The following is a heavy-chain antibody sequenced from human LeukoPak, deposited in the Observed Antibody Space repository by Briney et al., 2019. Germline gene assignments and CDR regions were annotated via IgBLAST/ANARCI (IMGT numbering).Heavy chain of an antibody. D-gene: IGHD3-10*01. CDR2: IRTQANSYVT. CDR3: VRLSRLMFRGAPFDY. V-gene: IGHV3-73*01. CDR1: GFTFSGAA. J-gene: IGHJ4*02. Sequence: PGGSLRLSCAASGFTFSGAAMHWVRQASGKGLEWLGRIRTQANSYVTTYAASVTGRFTISRDDSENMAYLQMNSLKSEDTAIYFCVRLSRLMFRGAPFDYWGQGTLVTVSS.